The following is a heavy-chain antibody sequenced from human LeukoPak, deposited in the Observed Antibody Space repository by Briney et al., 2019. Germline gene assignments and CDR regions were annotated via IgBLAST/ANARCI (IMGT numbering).Heavy chain of an antibody. V-gene: IGHV4-38-2*02. D-gene: IGHD2-21*01. CDR2: IYHSGST. Sequence: PSETLSLTCTVSGYSISSGYYWGWIRQPPGKGLEWIGSIYHSGSTYYNPSLKSRVTISVDTSKNQFSLKLSSVTAADTAVYYCAREALVVVIAEGGWFDPWGQGTLVTVSS. CDR3: AREALVVVIAEGGWFDP. CDR1: GYSISSGYY. J-gene: IGHJ5*02.